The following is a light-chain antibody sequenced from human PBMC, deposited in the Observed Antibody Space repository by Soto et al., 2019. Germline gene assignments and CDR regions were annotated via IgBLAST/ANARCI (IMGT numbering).Light chain of an antibody. J-gene: IGLJ3*02. CDR3: SSFTSSHTWV. Sequence: QSALTQPASVSGSPGQSITISCTGTSSDVGGYNYVSWYQQHPGKAPKVLIYEVTYRPSGVSNRFSGSKSGNTASLTISGLQAEDQADYHWSSFTSSHTWVFGGGTKLTVL. CDR2: EVT. CDR1: SSDVGGYNY. V-gene: IGLV2-14*01.